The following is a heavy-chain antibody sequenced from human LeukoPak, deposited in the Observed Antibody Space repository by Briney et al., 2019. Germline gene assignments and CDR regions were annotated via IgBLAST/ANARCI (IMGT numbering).Heavy chain of an antibody. Sequence: ASVKVSCKASGYTFTSYYIHWVRQAPGQGLEWMGIINPSGGSTTYAQKFQGRVTTTRDTSTSTVYMELSSLRSEDTAVYYCARDTEDFDYWGQGTLVTVSS. CDR1: GYTFTSYY. V-gene: IGHV1-46*01. CDR2: INPSGGST. J-gene: IGHJ4*02. CDR3: ARDTEDFDY.